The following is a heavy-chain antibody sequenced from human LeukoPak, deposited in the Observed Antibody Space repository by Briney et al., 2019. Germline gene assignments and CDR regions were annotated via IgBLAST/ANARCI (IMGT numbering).Heavy chain of an antibody. Sequence: PGGSLRLSYAASGVTFSSYEMTWVRQAPGTGLEWVSYSNSSGSAINIVDCVKGRFTISRDNAKNSLYLQMNSLRSEDTAVYYCAELGITMIGGVWGKGTTVTISS. D-gene: IGHD3-10*02. CDR1: GVTFSSYE. CDR3: AELGITMIGGV. J-gene: IGHJ6*04. CDR2: SNSSGSAI. V-gene: IGHV3-48*03.